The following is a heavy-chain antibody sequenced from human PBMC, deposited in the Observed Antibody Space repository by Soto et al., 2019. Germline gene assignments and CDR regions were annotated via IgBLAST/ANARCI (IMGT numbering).Heavy chain of an antibody. CDR3: AREMYYYDSSGYYGWFDP. V-gene: IGHV1-2*04. CDR2: GGT. J-gene: IGHJ5*02. Sequence: GGTNYAQKFQGWVTMTRDTSISTAYMELSRLRSDDTAVYYCAREMYYYDSSGYYGWFDPWGQGTLVTVSS. D-gene: IGHD3-22*01.